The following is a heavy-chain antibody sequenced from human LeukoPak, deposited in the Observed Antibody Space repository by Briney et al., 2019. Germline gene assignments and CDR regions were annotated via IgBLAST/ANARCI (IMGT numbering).Heavy chain of an antibody. V-gene: IGHV4-39*07. J-gene: IGHJ6*02. Sequence: SETLSLTCTVSGGSISSSSYYWGWIRQPPGKGLEWIGSIYYSGSTYYNPSLKSRVTISVDTSKNQFSLKLSSVTAADTAVYYCARDPPVLLWFGELDVWGQGTTVTVSS. D-gene: IGHD3-10*01. CDR3: ARDPPVLLWFGELDV. CDR1: GGSISSSSYY. CDR2: IYYSGST.